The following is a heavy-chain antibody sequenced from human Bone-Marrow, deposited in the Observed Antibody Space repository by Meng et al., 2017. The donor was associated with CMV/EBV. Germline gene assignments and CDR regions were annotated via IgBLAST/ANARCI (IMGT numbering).Heavy chain of an antibody. CDR2: INEDGSEK. V-gene: IGHV3-7*01. CDR3: ATRSASDY. CDR1: GLIFSNFW. Sequence: GESLKISCATSGLIFSNFWMSWVRQAPGKGLEWVASINEDGSEKYYVDSVKDRFTISRDNANNSLYLQMNSLRADDTAVYHCATRSASDYWGQGMLVTVSS. J-gene: IGHJ4*02. D-gene: IGHD2-2*01.